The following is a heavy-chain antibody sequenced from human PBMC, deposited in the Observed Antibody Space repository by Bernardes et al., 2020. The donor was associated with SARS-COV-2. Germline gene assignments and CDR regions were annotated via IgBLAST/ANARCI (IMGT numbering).Heavy chain of an antibody. J-gene: IGHJ4*02. Sequence: GGSLRLSCVVSGFTVNANYMTWVRQAPGKGLEWVALIYSAGNTYYADYVKGRFTISREPSQNTLYLQMNRLRGDDTAVYYCASSTIAAEGPFNYWGQGSLVTVSS. CDR1: GFTVNANY. CDR3: ASSTIAAEGPFNY. D-gene: IGHD6-25*01. V-gene: IGHV3-53*01. CDR2: IYSAGNT.